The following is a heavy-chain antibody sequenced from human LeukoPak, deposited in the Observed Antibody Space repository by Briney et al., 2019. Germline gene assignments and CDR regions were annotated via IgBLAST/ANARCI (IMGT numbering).Heavy chain of an antibody. CDR3: ASADSSGYYRY. D-gene: IGHD3-22*01. J-gene: IGHJ4*02. CDR2: IIPILGIA. Sequence: SVKVSCKASGGTFSSYAISWVRQAPGQGLEWMGRIIPILGIANYAQKFQGRVTITADKSTNTAYMELSSLRSEDTAVYYCASADSSGYYRYWGQGTLVTVSS. CDR1: GGTFSSYA. V-gene: IGHV1-69*04.